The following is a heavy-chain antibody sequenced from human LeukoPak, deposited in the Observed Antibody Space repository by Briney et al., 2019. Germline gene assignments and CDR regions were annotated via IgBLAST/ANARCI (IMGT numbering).Heavy chain of an antibody. V-gene: IGHV3-33*01. J-gene: IGHJ4*02. D-gene: IGHD2-21*02. Sequence: PGRSLRLSCAASGFTFSSYGMHWFRQAPGKGLAWVAVIWYDGSNKYYADSVKGRFTISRDKSKKTLDLQMNSLRAEDTAVYYCARDRPHIVVVTANSFDYWGQGTLVTVSS. CDR2: IWYDGSNK. CDR3: ARDRPHIVVVTANSFDY. CDR1: GFTFSSYG.